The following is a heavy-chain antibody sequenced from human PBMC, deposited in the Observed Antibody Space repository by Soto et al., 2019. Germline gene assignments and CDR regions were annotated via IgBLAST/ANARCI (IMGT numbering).Heavy chain of an antibody. CDR1: GGTFSSYA. D-gene: IGHD3-16*02. Sequence: SVKVSCKASGGTFSSYAMSWVRQAPGQGLEWMGGIIPIFGTANYAQKFQGRVTITADESTSTAYMELSSLRSEDTAVYYCANNYVWGSYRTYYFDYWGQGTLVTVSS. J-gene: IGHJ4*02. CDR2: IIPIFGTA. CDR3: ANNYVWGSYRTYYFDY. V-gene: IGHV1-69*13.